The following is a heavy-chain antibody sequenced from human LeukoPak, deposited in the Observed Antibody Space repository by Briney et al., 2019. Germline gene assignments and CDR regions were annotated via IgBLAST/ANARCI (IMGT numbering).Heavy chain of an antibody. CDR3: AREDPQTTVPEGMDV. V-gene: IGHV4-59*01. D-gene: IGHD4-17*01. Sequence: SETLSLTCTVSGVSISYYYWSWLRQSPGKGLEWLGYIYYSGTTNYNPSLKSRVTISVDTSKNQFSLQLRSVTAADTAVYYCAREDPQTTVPEGMDVWGQGTTVTVSS. CDR1: GVSISYYY. J-gene: IGHJ6*02. CDR2: IYYSGTT.